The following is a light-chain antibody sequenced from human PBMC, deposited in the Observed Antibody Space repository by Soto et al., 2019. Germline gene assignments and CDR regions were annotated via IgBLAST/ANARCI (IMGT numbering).Light chain of an antibody. V-gene: IGKV1-9*01. CDR2: AAS. CDR1: QGISSY. J-gene: IGKJ5*01. CDR3: QQTYTTPEIT. Sequence: DIQLSQSPYFLPASVGDRVTITCGASQGISSYLAWYQQKPGKAPKLLIYAASTLQSGVPSRFSGSGSGTEFTLTISSLQPEDFATYYCQQTYTTPEITFGQGTRLEIK.